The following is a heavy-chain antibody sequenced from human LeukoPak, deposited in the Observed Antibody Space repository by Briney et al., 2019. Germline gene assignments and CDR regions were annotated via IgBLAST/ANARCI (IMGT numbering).Heavy chain of an antibody. CDR3: AKVDRGDYSSSPVPYYNYYMNV. J-gene: IGHJ6*03. D-gene: IGHD6-13*01. CDR2: ISSSSSPI. Sequence: GGSLRLSCAASGFTFSSYSMNWVRQAPGRGLEWVSCISSSSSPIFYSDSVRGRFTISRDNAKNLLYLHMNSLRVEDTAVYYCAKVDRGDYSSSPVPYYNYYMNVWGKGTTVTVSS. V-gene: IGHV3-21*01. CDR1: GFTFSSYS.